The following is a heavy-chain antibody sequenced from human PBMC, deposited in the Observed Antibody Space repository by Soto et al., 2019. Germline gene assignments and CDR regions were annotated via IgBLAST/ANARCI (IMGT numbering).Heavy chain of an antibody. CDR1: GFTLSAYW. J-gene: IGHJ3*02. CDR3: ARDVSPVSSSLYLEAFDI. CDR2: INRDGSKK. D-gene: IGHD6-13*01. V-gene: IGHV3-7*05. Sequence: EVQLEESGGDLVQPGGSLRLSCAASGFTLSAYWMTWVRQAPGKGLEWVANINRDGSKKSYLDSVRGRFTISRDNVGNSLYLQMDSLRADDPALYYCARDVSPVSSSLYLEAFDIWGQGTMVTVSS.